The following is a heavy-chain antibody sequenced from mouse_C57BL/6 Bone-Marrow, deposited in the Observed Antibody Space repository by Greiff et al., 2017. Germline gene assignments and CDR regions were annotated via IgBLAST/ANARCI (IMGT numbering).Heavy chain of an antibody. CDR2: SRNKATDYTT. CDR3: ARDEEDPPLAY. V-gene: IGHV7-1*01. J-gene: IGHJ3*01. CDR1: GFTFSDFY. Sequence: EVKLVESGGGLVQSGRSLRLSCATSGFTFSDFYMDWVRQAPGQGLEWIAASRNKATDYTTEYSASVKGRFIVSRDTSQSILYLQMNALRAEDTAIYYCARDEEDPPLAYWGQGTLVTVSA.